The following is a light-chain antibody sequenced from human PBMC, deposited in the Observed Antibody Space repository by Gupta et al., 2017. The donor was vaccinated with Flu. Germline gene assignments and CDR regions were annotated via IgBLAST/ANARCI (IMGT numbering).Light chain of an antibody. Sequence: SDELTQPPSMSVSPGQTARITCFGDALSKQYAYWFQQKPGQAPQAIIFKDTERPSGIPARFSGTSSGTRVTLIISGVQAEDEADYYCQSADITGSFRVFGGGTKLTVL. CDR1: ALSKQY. J-gene: IGLJ2*01. CDR2: KDT. CDR3: QSADITGSFRV. V-gene: IGLV3-25*02.